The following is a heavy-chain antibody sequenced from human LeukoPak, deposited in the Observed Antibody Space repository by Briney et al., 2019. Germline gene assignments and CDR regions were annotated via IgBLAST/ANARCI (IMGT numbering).Heavy chain of an antibody. CDR1: GGSISSNN. CDR2: INYSGST. J-gene: IGHJ4*02. CDR3: ARLNITARFFDY. Sequence: SETLSLTCTVSGGSISSNNWSWIWQRPGKGLGWVGYINYSGSTNYNPSPKSRVTISVDTSKNQFSLKLSSVTAADTAVYYCARLNITARFFDYWGQGTLVTVSS. V-gene: IGHV4-59*08. D-gene: IGHD6-6*01.